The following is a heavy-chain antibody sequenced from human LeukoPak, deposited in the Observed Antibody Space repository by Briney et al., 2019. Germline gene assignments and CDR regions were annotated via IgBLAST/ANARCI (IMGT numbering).Heavy chain of an antibody. CDR1: GGSISSYY. Sequence: SETLSLTGTVSGGSISSYYWSCIRQPPGKGLEWIGYIYYSGSTNYNPSLKSRVTISVDTSKNQFSLKLSSVTAANTAVYYCARVLVGAHDYWGQGTLVTVSS. J-gene: IGHJ4*02. V-gene: IGHV4-59*01. D-gene: IGHD1-26*01. CDR2: IYYSGST. CDR3: ARVLVGAHDY.